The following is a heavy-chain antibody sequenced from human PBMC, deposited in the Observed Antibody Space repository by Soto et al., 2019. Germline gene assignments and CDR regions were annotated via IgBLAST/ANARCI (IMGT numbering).Heavy chain of an antibody. CDR2: INPNTGDT. D-gene: IGHD3-16*02. CDR3: AEGGGAYCYGESCAENWFDP. V-gene: IGHV1-2*02. CDR1: GYSFTGYF. J-gene: IGHJ5*02. Sequence: VQSGAEVKKPGASVKVSCKASGYSFTGYFIQWVRQAPGQGLEWLGWINPNTGDTNYAQKFQGRATMTRDTSTSTAYMELRSLRSDDTAVYYCAEGGGAYCYGESCAENWFDPWGQGTLITVSS.